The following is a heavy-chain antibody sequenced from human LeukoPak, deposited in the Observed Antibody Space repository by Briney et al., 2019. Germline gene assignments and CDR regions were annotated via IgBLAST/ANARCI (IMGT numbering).Heavy chain of an antibody. D-gene: IGHD5-24*01. J-gene: IGHJ4*02. CDR3: TRVGYIDEGIDY. V-gene: IGHV3-7*04. CDR2: IKQDGSKK. Sequence: GGSLRLSCAASEFTFSTYNMHWVRQAPGKGLEWVANIKQDGSKKSYVDSVKGRFTISRDNAKNSLYLQMNSLRAEDTAIYYCTRVGYIDEGIDYWGQGTLVTVSS. CDR1: EFTFSTYN.